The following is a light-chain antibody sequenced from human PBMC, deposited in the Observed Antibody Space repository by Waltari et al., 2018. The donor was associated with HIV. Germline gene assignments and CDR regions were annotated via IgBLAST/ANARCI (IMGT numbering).Light chain of an antibody. CDR2: EST. J-gene: IGLJ2*01. Sequence: SVLTQPPSKSAAPGQTVTISCAGHSPHIGANDLSWYQQLPGAAPRLIIYESTKRPSVISDRFSASKSDTTATLDIAGVQPGDEAMYFCGTRDNDLGPVILGGGTWVTVL. CDR1: SPHIGAND. V-gene: IGLV1-51*02. CDR3: GTRDNDLGPVI.